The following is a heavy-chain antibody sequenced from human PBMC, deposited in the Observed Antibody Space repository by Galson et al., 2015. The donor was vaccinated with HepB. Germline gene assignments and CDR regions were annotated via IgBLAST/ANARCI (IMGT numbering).Heavy chain of an antibody. V-gene: IGHV1-69*04. CDR3: ARGAAAGRPFDY. CDR2: IIPILGIA. D-gene: IGHD6-13*01. J-gene: IGHJ4*02. CDR1: GGTFSSYA. Sequence: SVKVSCKASGGTFSSYAISWVRQAPGQGLEWMGRIIPILGIANYAQKLQGRVTMTRDTSTSTVYMELSSLRSEDTAVYYCARGAAAGRPFDYWGQGTLVTVSS.